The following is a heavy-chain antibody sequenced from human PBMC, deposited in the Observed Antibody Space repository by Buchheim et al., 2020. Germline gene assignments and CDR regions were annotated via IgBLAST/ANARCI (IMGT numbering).Heavy chain of an antibody. Sequence: QVQLVQSGAEVKKPGASVKVSCKASGYTFTSYYMHWVRQAPGQGLEWMGIINPSGGSTSYAQKFKGRVTMTRDTSKSTGYMELSSLRSEDTAVYYCARDLGSSGSYQKRGAFDIWGQGT. CDR2: INPSGGST. CDR1: GYTFTSYY. V-gene: IGHV1-46*01. J-gene: IGHJ3*02. D-gene: IGHD1-26*01. CDR3: ARDLGSSGSYQKRGAFDI.